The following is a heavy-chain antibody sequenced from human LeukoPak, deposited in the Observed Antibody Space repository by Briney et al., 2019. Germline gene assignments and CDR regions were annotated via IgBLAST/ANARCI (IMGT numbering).Heavy chain of an antibody. CDR1: GDSISSGSYY. Sequence: PSQTLSLTCTVSGDSISSGSYYWSWIRQPAGKGLEWIGRIYTSGSTNYNPSLKSRVTISVDTSKNQFSLKLSSVTAADTAVYYCARVSWPGRGSRFDPWGQGTLVTVSS. J-gene: IGHJ5*02. CDR3: ARVSWPGRGSRFDP. D-gene: IGHD3-16*01. CDR2: IYTSGST. V-gene: IGHV4-61*02.